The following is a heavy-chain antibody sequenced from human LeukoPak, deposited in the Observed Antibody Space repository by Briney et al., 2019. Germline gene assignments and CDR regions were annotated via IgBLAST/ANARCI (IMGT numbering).Heavy chain of an antibody. V-gene: IGHV1-69*06. J-gene: IGHJ6*02. Sequence: GASVKVSCKASGGTFSSYAISWVRQAPGQGLEWMGGIIPIFGTANYAQKFQGRVTMTEDTSTDTAYMELSSLRSEDTAVYYCATGGGIVVVPAAMAPYYYYGMDVWGQGTTVTVSS. D-gene: IGHD2-2*01. CDR2: IIPIFGTA. CDR1: GGTFSSYA. CDR3: ATGGGIVVVPAAMAPYYYYGMDV.